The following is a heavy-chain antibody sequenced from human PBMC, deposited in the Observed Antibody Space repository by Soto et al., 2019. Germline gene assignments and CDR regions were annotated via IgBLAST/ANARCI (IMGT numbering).Heavy chain of an antibody. CDR3: ARIRYSSSSDYKFDP. J-gene: IGHJ5*02. CDR1: GFSLSTSGMC. Sequence: SGPTLVNPTQTLTLTCTFSGFSLSTSGMCVSWIRQPPGKALEWLALIDWDDDKYYSTSLKTRLTISKDTSKNQVVLTMTNMDPVDTATYYCARIRYSSSSDYKFDPWGQGTLVTVSS. D-gene: IGHD6-6*01. V-gene: IGHV2-70*01. CDR2: IDWDDDK.